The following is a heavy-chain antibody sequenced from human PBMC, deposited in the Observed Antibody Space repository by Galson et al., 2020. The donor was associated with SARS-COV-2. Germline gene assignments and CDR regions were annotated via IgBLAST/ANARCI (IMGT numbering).Heavy chain of an antibody. J-gene: IGHJ4*02. CDR1: GFTFSSSW. V-gene: IGHV3-74*01. Sequence: TGGSLRLPCAASGFTFSSSWMHWVRQAPGKGLVWVSRINSDGSSTSYADSVKGRFTISRNNAKNTLYLQMNSLRAEDTAVYYCARVGTRSGWKYYFDYWGQGTLFTVSS. D-gene: IGHD6-19*01. CDR2: INSDGSST. CDR3: ARVGTRSGWKYYFDY.